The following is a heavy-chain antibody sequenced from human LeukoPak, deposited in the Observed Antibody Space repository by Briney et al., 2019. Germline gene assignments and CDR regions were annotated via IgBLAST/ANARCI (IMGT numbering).Heavy chain of an antibody. Sequence: ASVKVSCKASGYTFTSYDINWVRQATGQGLEWMGWMNPNSGNTGYAQKFQGRVTMTRNTSISTAYMELSSLRSEDTAVYYCATGVPAALYYYYYGMDVWGQGTTVTVSS. CDR1: GYTFTSYD. J-gene: IGHJ6*02. CDR2: MNPNSGNT. V-gene: IGHV1-8*02. D-gene: IGHD2-2*01. CDR3: ATGVPAALYYYYYGMDV.